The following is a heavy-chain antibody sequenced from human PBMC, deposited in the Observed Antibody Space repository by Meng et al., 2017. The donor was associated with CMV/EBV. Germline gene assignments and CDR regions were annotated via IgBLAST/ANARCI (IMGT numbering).Heavy chain of an antibody. D-gene: IGHD2-2*02. CDR2: ISSSGSTI. J-gene: IGHJ4*02. Sequence: GSLKISCAASGFTFSSYEMNWVRQAPGKGLEWVSYISSSGSTIYYADSVKGRFTISRDNAKNSLYLQMNSLRAEDTAVYYCARGRRGCSSTSCYKYFDYWGQGTLVTVSS. CDR3: ARGRRGCSSTSCYKYFDY. CDR1: GFTFSSYE. V-gene: IGHV3-48*03.